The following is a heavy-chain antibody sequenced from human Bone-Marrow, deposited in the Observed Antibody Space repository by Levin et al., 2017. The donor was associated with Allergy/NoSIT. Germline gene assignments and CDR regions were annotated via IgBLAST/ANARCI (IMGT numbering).Heavy chain of an antibody. Sequence: KISCKASGGTFSTQAISWVRQAPGQGLEWMGGIIPIIGTPNYAQKFQGRVTIAADESTSTAYLELSSLRSDDTAVYYCAKVGDLVVTAIDYWFFEIWGRGTLVTVSS. J-gene: IGHJ2*01. V-gene: IGHV1-69*01. CDR3: AKVGDLVVTAIDYWFFEI. D-gene: IGHD2-21*02. CDR2: IIPIIGTP. CDR1: GGTFSTQA.